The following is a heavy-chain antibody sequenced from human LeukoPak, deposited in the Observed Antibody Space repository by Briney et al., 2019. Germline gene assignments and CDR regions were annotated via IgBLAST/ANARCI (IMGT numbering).Heavy chain of an antibody. CDR3: AKDYYDSSGYYYFENWFDP. J-gene: IGHJ5*02. CDR2: MNPNSGNT. CDR1: GYTFTSYD. D-gene: IGHD3-22*01. V-gene: IGHV1-8*01. Sequence: GASVKVSCKASGYTFTSYDINWVRQATGQGLEWMGWMNPNSGNTGYAQKFQGRVTMTRNTSISTAYMELSSLRSEDTAVYYCAKDYYDSSGYYYFENWFDPWGQGTLVTVSS.